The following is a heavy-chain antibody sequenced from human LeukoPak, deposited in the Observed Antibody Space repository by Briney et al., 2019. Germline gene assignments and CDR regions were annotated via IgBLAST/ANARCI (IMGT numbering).Heavy chain of an antibody. CDR1: GFTFRSYA. J-gene: IGHJ4*02. D-gene: IGHD3-3*01. CDR3: ARDSRYGSGDY. CDR2: ISESGVGT. V-gene: IGHV3-23*01. Sequence: GGSLRLACAASGFTFRSYAMNWVRQAPGKGLEWVSGISESGVGTNYADSVKGRFTISRDNSKNTLYLQMNSLRAEDTAVYYCARDSRYGSGDYWGQGTLVTVSS.